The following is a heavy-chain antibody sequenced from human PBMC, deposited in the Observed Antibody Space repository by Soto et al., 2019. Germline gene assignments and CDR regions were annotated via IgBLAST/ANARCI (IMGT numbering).Heavy chain of an antibody. Sequence: GRCLRLSGAPAGGGVSSDSPGGPRQAPGQALGSAATRTQDGTATHYVDPVKGRFTISRDNAKNSLYLQLNSLRAEATAVYFCARDDFWRGYYDCWGQGT. CDR1: GGGVSSDS. CDR2: RTQDGTAT. J-gene: IGHJ4*02. V-gene: IGHV3-7*01. CDR3: ARDDFWRGYYDC. D-gene: IGHD3-3*01.